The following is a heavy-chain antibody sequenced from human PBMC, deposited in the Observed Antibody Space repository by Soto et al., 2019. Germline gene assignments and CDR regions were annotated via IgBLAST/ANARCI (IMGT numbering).Heavy chain of an antibody. V-gene: IGHV4-30-4*01. CDR1: GGSVSSDDHY. Sequence: SETLSLTCTVSGGSVSSDDHYWNRIRQPPGKGLEWIGYIFYSGSAFYNPSLQSRVTISVDTSNNQFSLKMKSVTAADTAVYYCARSPYSYGFNLWGQGTLVTVSS. CDR2: IFYSGSA. D-gene: IGHD5-18*01. CDR3: ARSPYSYGFNL. J-gene: IGHJ4*02.